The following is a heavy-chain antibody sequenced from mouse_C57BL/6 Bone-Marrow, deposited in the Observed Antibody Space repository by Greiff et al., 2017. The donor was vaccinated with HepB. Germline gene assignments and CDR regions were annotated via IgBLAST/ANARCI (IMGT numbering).Heavy chain of an antibody. Sequence: VQVVESGPELVKPGASVKISCKASGYAFSSSWMNWVKQRPGKGLEWIGRIYPGDGDTNYNGKFKGKATLTADKSSSTAYMQLSSLTSEDSAVYFCARDYYSNLYAMDYWGQGTSVTVSS. J-gene: IGHJ4*01. CDR3: ARDYYSNLYAMDY. D-gene: IGHD2-5*01. V-gene: IGHV1-82*01. CDR1: GYAFSSSW. CDR2: IYPGDGDT.